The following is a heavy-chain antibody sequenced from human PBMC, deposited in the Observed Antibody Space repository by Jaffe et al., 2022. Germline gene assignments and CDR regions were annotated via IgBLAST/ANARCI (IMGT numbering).Heavy chain of an antibody. CDR1: GYTFTGYY. CDR2: INPNSGGT. J-gene: IGHJ5*02. V-gene: IGHV1-2*02. CDR3: ASAQAVYCTNCYAGFDP. D-gene: IGHD2-2*01. Sequence: QVQLVQSGAEVKQPGASVKVSCKASGYTFTGYYMHWVRQAPGQGLEWMGWINPNSGGTNYAQKFQGRLTMTRDTSISTAYMELSRLRSDDTAVYYCASAQAVYCTNCYAGFDPWGQGTLVTVSS.